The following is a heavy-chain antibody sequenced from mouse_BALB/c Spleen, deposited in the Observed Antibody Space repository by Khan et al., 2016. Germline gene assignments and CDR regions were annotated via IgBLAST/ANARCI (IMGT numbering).Heavy chain of an antibody. CDR3: ASDLLWYAMDY. CDR2: IDPYNGGT. J-gene: IGHJ4*01. Sequence: VQLQQPGPELVKPGASVKVSCKASGYAFTSYNMYWVKQSHGKSLEWIGYIDPYNGGTNYNQKFKGNATLTVDKSSSTAFMHLNSLTSEDSAVYYCASDLLWYAMDYWGQGTSVTVSS. CDR1: GYAFTSYN. V-gene: IGHV1S135*01. D-gene: IGHD2-1*01.